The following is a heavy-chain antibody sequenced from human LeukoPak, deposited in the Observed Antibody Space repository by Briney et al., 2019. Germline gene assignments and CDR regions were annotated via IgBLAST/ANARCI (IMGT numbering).Heavy chain of an antibody. D-gene: IGHD3-16*01. J-gene: IGHJ3*02. V-gene: IGHV3-30*18. CDR1: GFTFSSYG. Sequence: PGGSLRLSCAASGFTFSSYGMHWVRQAPGKGLEWVAVISYDGSNKYYADSVKGRFTISRDNSKNTLYLQMNSLRAEDTAVYYCAKPLPDYDAFDIWGQGTMVTVSS. CDR2: ISYDGSNK. CDR3: AKPLPDYDAFDI.